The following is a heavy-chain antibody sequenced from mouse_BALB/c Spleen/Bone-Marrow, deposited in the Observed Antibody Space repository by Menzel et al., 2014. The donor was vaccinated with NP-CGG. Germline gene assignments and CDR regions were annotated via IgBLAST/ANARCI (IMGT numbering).Heavy chain of an antibody. D-gene: IGHD2-3*01. CDR1: GFNIKDTY. Sequence: VQLQQPGAELVKPGASVKLSCTASGFNIKDTYMHWVKQRPEQGLEWIGRIDPANGNTKYDPKFQGKATITADTSSNTAYPQLSSLTSEDTAVYYCARGLLQYYYAMDYWGQGTSVTVSS. CDR3: ARGLLQYYYAMDY. CDR2: IDPANGNT. V-gene: IGHV14-3*02. J-gene: IGHJ4*01.